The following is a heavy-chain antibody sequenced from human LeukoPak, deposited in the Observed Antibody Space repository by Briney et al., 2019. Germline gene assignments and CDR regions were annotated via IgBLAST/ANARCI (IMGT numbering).Heavy chain of an antibody. V-gene: IGHV1-18*01. J-gene: IGHJ4*02. CDR2: INAYNGNT. D-gene: IGHD4-17*01. CDR3: ARVYGDLTENYFDY. Sequence: ASVKVSCKASGYTFTSYGISWVRQAPGQGLEWMGWINAYNGNTNYAQKLQGRVTMTTDTSTSTAYMELRSLRSDDTAVYYCARVYGDLTENYFDYWGQGTLVTVSS. CDR1: GYTFTSYG.